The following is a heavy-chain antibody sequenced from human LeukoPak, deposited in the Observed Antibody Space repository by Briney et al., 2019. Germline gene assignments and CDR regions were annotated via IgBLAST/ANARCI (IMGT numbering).Heavy chain of an antibody. D-gene: IGHD3-9*01. CDR2: IYYSGST. CDR3: ASTRTHLLRYFDWLRR. CDR1: GGSISSSSYH. J-gene: IGHJ4*02. Sequence: SETLSLTCTVSGGSISSSSYHWGWIRQPPGKGLEWIGSIYYSGSTYYNPPLKSRVTISVDTSKNQFSLKLSSVTAADTAVYYCASTRTHLLRYFDWLRRWGQGTLVTVSS. V-gene: IGHV4-39*01.